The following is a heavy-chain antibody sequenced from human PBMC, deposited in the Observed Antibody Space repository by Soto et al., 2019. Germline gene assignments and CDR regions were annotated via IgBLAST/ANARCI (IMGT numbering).Heavy chain of an antibody. CDR1: GFTFSSYG. Sequence: GGSLRLSCAASGFTFSSYGMHWVRQAPGKGLEWVAVIWYDGSNKYYADSVKGRFTISRDNSKNTLYLQMNSLRAEDTAVYYCAREWRYFDWLLLYWGQGTLVTVSS. V-gene: IGHV3-33*01. CDR2: IWYDGSNK. CDR3: AREWRYFDWLLLY. J-gene: IGHJ4*02. D-gene: IGHD3-9*01.